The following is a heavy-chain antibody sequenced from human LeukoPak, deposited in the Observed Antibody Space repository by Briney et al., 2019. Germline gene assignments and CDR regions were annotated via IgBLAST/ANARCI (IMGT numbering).Heavy chain of an antibody. CDR3: ARAHIAPKTAVAFDI. CDR1: GGTFSSYA. CDR2: IIPIFGTA. V-gene: IGHV1-69*05. Sequence: SVKVSCKASGGTFSSYAISWVRQAPGQGLEWMGGIIPIFGTANYARKFQGRVTITTDESTSTAYMELSSLRSEDTAVYYCARAHIAPKTAVAFDIWGQGTMVTVSS. J-gene: IGHJ3*02. D-gene: IGHD6-13*01.